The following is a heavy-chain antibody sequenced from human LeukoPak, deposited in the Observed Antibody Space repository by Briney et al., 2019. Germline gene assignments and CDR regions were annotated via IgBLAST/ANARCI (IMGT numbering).Heavy chain of an antibody. CDR1: GFTFSSYW. CDR2: INSDGSST. J-gene: IGHJ5*02. CDR3: ARATAGYLDWLSNWFDP. D-gene: IGHD3-9*01. V-gene: IGHV3-74*01. Sequence: GGSLRLSWAASGFTFSSYWMHWVRQAPGKGLVWVSRINSDGSSTSYADSVKGRFTISRDNAKNTLYLQMNSLRAEDTAVYYCARATAGYLDWLSNWFDPWGQGTLVTVSS.